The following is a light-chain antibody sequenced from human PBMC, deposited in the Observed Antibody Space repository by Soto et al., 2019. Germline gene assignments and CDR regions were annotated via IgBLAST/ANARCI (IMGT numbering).Light chain of an antibody. V-gene: IGKV1-5*01. CDR1: QSVRSW. CDR3: QHYNSYSEA. J-gene: IGKJ1*01. Sequence: DIQMTQSPSTLSASVGDRVTITCRASQSVRSWLAWYQQKPEGAPKFLIYDASSLESGVPSRFSGSGSGTEFTLTISNLQPDDFATYYCQHYNSYSEAFGQGTKVDIK. CDR2: DAS.